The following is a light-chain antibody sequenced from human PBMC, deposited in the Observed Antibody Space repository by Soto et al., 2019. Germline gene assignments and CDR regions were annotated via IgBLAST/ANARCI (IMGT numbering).Light chain of an antibody. CDR3: ATWDDSLSGRWV. J-gene: IGLJ3*02. Sequence: QSVLTQPPSASGTPGQRVTISCSGSNSNIGSNTVYWYQQLPGTAPKLLMYGDVQRPSGVPDRFSGSKSGTSASLTISGLRSEDEADYYCATWDDSLSGRWVFGGGTKLTVL. CDR2: GDV. CDR1: NSNIGSNT. V-gene: IGLV1-47*02.